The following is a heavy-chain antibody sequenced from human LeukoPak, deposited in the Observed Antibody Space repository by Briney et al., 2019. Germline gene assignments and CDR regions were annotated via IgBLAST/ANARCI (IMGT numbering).Heavy chain of an antibody. V-gene: IGHV4-59*12. CDR3: ARTIHSSGPLGFDY. CDR2: IYHSGST. Sequence: PSETLSLTCTVSGGSISSYYWSWIRQPPGKGLEWIGEIYHSGSTNYNPSLKSRVTISVDKSKNQFSLKLSSVTAADTAVYYCARTIHSSGPLGFDYRGQGTLVTVSS. J-gene: IGHJ4*02. D-gene: IGHD6-19*01. CDR1: GGSISSYY.